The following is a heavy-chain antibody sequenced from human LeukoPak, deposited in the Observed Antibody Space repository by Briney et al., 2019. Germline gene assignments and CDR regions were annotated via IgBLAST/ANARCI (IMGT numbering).Heavy chain of an antibody. CDR3: ARGSGTYYYDSGGYLNWFDP. Sequence: SETLSLTCTVSGGSISRSSYYWGWIRQPPGKGLEWIGPVYYAGSTYYNPSLKSRVTISEDTSRNQFSLKLNSVTAADTAVYYCARGSGTYYYDSGGYLNWFDPWGQGILVTVSS. V-gene: IGHV4-39*01. CDR1: GGSISRSSYY. J-gene: IGHJ5*02. D-gene: IGHD3-22*01. CDR2: VYYAGST.